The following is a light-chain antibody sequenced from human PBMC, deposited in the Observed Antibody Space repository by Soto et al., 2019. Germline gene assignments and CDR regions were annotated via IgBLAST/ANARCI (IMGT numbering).Light chain of an antibody. J-gene: IGKJ1*01. CDR2: QTS. V-gene: IGKV3-11*01. CDR3: HQRQSCPRT. Sequence: EIVLTQSPATLSSFPGDRVTLSCRASQYINTRLAWYQHRPGQAPRLLIYQTSLRAAGIPARFSASGSGTDFTLTVSDVHPEDFALYYCHQRQSCPRTFGQGTKVDI. CDR1: QYINTR.